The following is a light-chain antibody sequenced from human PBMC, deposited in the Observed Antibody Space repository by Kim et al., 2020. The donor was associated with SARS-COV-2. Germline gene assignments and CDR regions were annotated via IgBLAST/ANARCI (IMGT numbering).Light chain of an antibody. CDR1: SSNIGSNT. J-gene: IGLJ3*02. CDR2: SNN. Sequence: QSVLTQPPSASGTPGQRVTISCSGSSSNIGSNTVNWYQQFPGASPKLLIYSNNQRPSGVPDRFSGSKSGSSASLAISGLQSDDEADYYCAAWDDRLNGPVFGGGTKVTVL. CDR3: AAWDDRLNGPV. V-gene: IGLV1-44*01.